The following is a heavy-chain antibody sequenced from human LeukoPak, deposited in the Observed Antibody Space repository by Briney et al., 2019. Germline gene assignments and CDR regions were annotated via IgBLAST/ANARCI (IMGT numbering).Heavy chain of an antibody. CDR3: AREGRSGYALFSKYYFYGLDV. Sequence: PGGSLRLSCVASGFTFSSDWMHWVRQAPGKGLVWVSRIYSDGSRTSYADSVKGRFTNSRDNGKQTLYLQMNSLTAEDTAVYYCAREGRSGYALFSKYYFYGLDVWGQGTTVTVSS. J-gene: IGHJ6*02. D-gene: IGHD5-12*01. CDR2: IYSDGSRT. V-gene: IGHV3-74*01. CDR1: GFTFSSDW.